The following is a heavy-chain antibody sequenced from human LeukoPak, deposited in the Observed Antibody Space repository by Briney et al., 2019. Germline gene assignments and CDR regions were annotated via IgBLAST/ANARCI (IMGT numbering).Heavy chain of an antibody. Sequence: GGSLRLSCAASGFTFSSYAMSWVRQAPGKGLEWVSAISGSGGSTYYADSVKGRFTISRDNSKNTLYLQMNSLRAEDTAVYYCAKSPSGYYYYYGMDVWGQGTTVTVSS. V-gene: IGHV3-23*01. CDR1: GFTFSSYA. D-gene: IGHD3-10*01. CDR2: ISGSGGST. J-gene: IGHJ6*02. CDR3: AKSPSGYYYYYGMDV.